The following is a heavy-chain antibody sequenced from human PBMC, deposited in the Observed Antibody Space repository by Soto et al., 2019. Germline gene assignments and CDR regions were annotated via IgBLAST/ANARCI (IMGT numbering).Heavy chain of an antibody. V-gene: IGHV4-30-4*01. CDR1: GDSISSADYY. Sequence: SSETLSLTCTVSGDSISSADYYWSWIRQTPGKGLEWIGHIFYSGTTYYNPSLKSRLTISVDTSKNHFSLRLTSVTAADTAVYYCARALWVEPELYYYGMDVWGQGTTVTVSS. CDR3: ARALWVEPELYYYGMDV. CDR2: IFYSGTT. D-gene: IGHD1-1*01. J-gene: IGHJ6*02.